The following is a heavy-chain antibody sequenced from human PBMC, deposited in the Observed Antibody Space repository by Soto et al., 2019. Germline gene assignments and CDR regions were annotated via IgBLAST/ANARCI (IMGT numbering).Heavy chain of an antibody. CDR2: ISGSGGST. D-gene: IGHD6-19*01. V-gene: IGHV3-23*01. J-gene: IGHJ4*02. CDR3: ARGYSSGWYHRLGY. Sequence: EVQLLESGGGLVQPGGSLRLSCPASGFTFSSYAMSWARQAPGKGLEWVSAISGSGGSTYYADSVKGRFTISRDNSKNTLYLQMNSLRAEDTAVYYCARGYSSGWYHRLGYWGQGTLVTVSS. CDR1: GFTFSSYA.